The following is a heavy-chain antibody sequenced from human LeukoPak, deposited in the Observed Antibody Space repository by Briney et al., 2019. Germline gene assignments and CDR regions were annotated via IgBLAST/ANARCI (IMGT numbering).Heavy chain of an antibody. Sequence: GGSLRLSCAASGFTFSSYSMNWVRQAPGKGPEWVSSISSSSSYIYYADSVKGRFTISRDNAKNSLYLQMNSLRAEDTAVYYCARDMRVDDSSGYYTYWGQGTLVTVSS. V-gene: IGHV3-21*01. CDR3: ARDMRVDDSSGYYTY. CDR1: GFTFSSYS. CDR2: ISSSSSYI. D-gene: IGHD3-22*01. J-gene: IGHJ4*02.